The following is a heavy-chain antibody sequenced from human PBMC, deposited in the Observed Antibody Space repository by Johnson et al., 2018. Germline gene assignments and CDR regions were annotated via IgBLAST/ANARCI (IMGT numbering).Heavy chain of an antibody. CDR2: MYYSGST. D-gene: IGHD6-13*01. Sequence: QVQLQESGPGLVKPSETLSLTCSVSGASISSYYWSWIRQPPGKGLEWLGYMYYSGSTNYNPSFNSRVTISVDTSKNQFSLKLSSVTPAATAVYSWARGLSSSWDSATCFQHWGQGSRVTGSS. V-gene: IGHV4-59*01. CDR1: GASISSYY. CDR3: ARGLSSSWDSATCFQH. J-gene: IGHJ1*01.